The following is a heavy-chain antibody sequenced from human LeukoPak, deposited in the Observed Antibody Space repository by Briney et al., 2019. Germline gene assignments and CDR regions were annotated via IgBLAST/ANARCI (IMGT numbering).Heavy chain of an antibody. Sequence: GGSLRLSCAASGFTFSSYAMSWVRQAPGKGLEWVSVISGSGAGTFYAYADSVKGRFTISRDISKNTLYLQMNSLRAEDTAVYSCAKDLYDFWSGRPDYWGQGTLVTVSS. D-gene: IGHD3-3*01. CDR2: ISGSGAGT. CDR3: AKDLYDFWSGRPDY. V-gene: IGHV3-23*01. CDR1: GFTFSSYA. J-gene: IGHJ4*02.